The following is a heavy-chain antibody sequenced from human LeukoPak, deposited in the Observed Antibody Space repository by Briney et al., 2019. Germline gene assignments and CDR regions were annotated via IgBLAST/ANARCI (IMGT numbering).Heavy chain of an antibody. J-gene: IGHJ5*02. CDR1: GGSISGYY. Sequence: SEALSLTCTVSGGSISGYYWSWIRQPPGKRLEWIGYVYDTGATNYNPSLKSRFTISLDTSKNQFSLYLSSVTAADTAVYYCTRLPLIATTRGGFDTWGQGTLVTVSS. D-gene: IGHD1/OR15-1a*01. CDR3: TRLPLIATTRGGFDT. V-gene: IGHV4-59*08. CDR2: VYDTGAT.